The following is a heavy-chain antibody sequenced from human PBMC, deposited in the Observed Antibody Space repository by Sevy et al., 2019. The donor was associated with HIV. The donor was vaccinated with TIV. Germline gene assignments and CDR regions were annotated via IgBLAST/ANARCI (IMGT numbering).Heavy chain of an antibody. CDR3: ARDPRIYGDYLLAYFDY. V-gene: IGHV3-33*01. CDR1: GLTPSTYG. CDR2: IGYDGNNK. J-gene: IGHJ4*02. D-gene: IGHD4-17*01. Sequence: GGSLRLSCAASGLTPSTYGIHWVRQAPGKGLEWVAAIGYDGNNKFYADSVKGRFTISRDDSKNTVFLQMDSLRAEDMAVYYCARDPRIYGDYLLAYFDYWGQGTLVTVSS.